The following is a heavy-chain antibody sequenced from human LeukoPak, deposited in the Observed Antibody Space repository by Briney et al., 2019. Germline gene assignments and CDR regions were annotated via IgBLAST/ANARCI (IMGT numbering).Heavy chain of an antibody. J-gene: IGHJ4*02. V-gene: IGHV4-4*07. CDR1: GGSISSYN. D-gene: IGHD3-22*01. CDR2: IYTSGST. CDR3: ARGGYYYDSSGYYELDY. Sequence: PSETLSLTCAVSGGSISSYNWSWIRQPARKGLEWIGRIYTSGSTNYNPSLKSRVTMSVDTSKNQFSLKLSSVTAADTAVYYCARGGYYYDSSGYYELDYWGQGTLVTVSS.